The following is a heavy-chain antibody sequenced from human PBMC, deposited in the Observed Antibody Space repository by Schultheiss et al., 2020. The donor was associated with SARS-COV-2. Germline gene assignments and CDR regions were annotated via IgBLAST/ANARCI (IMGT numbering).Heavy chain of an antibody. CDR2: INQSGST. V-gene: IGHV4-34*01. CDR1: GGSFSGYY. CDR3: AKGRGLGSYYAY. Sequence: ESLKISCAVYGGSFSGYYWSWIRQPPGKGLEWIGEINQSGSTIYSPSLKSRVTISLDTSKNQFSLKVNSVTAADTAVYYCAKGRGLGSYYAYWGQGTLVTVSS. D-gene: IGHD3-10*01. J-gene: IGHJ4*02.